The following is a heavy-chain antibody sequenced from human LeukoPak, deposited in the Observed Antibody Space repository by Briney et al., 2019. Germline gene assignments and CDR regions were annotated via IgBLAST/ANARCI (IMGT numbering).Heavy chain of an antibody. Sequence: GASVKVSCKASGGTFISYAISWVRQAPGQGLEWVGGIIPIFGTANYAQKFQGRVTITADKSTSTAYMELSRLRSEDTAVYYCARARFTVVTGPSYYYYYMDVWGKGTTVTISS. D-gene: IGHD4-23*01. J-gene: IGHJ6*03. CDR3: ARARFTVVTGPSYYYYYMDV. CDR1: GGTFISYA. CDR2: IIPIFGTA. V-gene: IGHV1-69*06.